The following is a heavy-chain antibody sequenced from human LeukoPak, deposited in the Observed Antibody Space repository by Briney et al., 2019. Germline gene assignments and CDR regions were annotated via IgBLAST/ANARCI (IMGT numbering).Heavy chain of an antibody. V-gene: IGHV1-8*01. CDR2: VNPNSSNT. CDR3: ARRSDDYDSSAYYH. Sequence: GASVKVSCKTSGYTFTSYDLNWVRQATGQGLEWMGWVNPNSSNTGYAQKFQGRVTMTMDPSISTAYMELSSLRSEDTAVYYCARRSDDYDSSAYYHWGQGTLVTVSS. D-gene: IGHD3-22*01. CDR1: GYTFTSYD. J-gene: IGHJ4*02.